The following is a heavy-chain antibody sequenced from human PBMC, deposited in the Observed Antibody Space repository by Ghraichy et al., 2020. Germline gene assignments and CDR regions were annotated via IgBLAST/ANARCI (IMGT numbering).Heavy chain of an antibody. J-gene: IGHJ4*02. CDR3: ARGGQYSSGWYNY. V-gene: IGHV4-34*01. CDR2: INHSGST. Sequence: ESLNISCAVYGGSFSGYYWSWIRQPPGKGLEWIGEINHSGSTNYNPSLKSRVTISVDTSKNQFSLKLSSVTAADTAVYYCARGGQYSSGWYNYWGQGTLVTVSS. D-gene: IGHD6-19*01. CDR1: GGSFSGYY.